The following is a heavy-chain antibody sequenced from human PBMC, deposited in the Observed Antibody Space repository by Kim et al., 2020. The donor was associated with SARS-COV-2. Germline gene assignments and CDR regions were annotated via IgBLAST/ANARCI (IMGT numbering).Heavy chain of an antibody. J-gene: IGHJ4*02. Sequence: YAVSVKSRITINPDTSKNQCSRQLNSVTPEDTAVYYCARDRVVRGKYFDYWGQGTLVTVSS. CDR3: ARDRVVRGKYFDY. V-gene: IGHV6-1*01. D-gene: IGHD3-10*01.